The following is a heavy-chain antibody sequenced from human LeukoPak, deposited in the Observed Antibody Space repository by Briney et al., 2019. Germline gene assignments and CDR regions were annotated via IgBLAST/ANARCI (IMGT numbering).Heavy chain of an antibody. D-gene: IGHD2-2*02. J-gene: IGHJ3*02. CDR1: GYSISSGYY. Sequence: SETLSLTCAVSGYSISSGYYWCWIRQPPGKGLEWIGSIYHSGSTYYNPSLKSRVTISVDTSKNKFSLKLNSVTAADTAVYYCARRVLDCSSTSCYTGYAFDIWGQGTMVTVSS. CDR3: ARRVLDCSSTSCYTGYAFDI. CDR2: IYHSGST. V-gene: IGHV4-38-2*01.